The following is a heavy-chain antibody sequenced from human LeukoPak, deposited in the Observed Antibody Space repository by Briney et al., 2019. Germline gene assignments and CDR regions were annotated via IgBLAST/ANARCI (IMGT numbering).Heavy chain of an antibody. D-gene: IGHD3/OR15-3a*01. CDR1: GLTVSSNY. J-gene: IGHJ4*02. CDR2: ISWNGGRI. CDR3: AKDKDIGGVLDSPTFDS. Sequence: SLRLSCAASGLTVSSNYMSWVRQTPKKGLEWVSGISWNGGRIGYADSVKGRFTISRDTGKNSLYLQMNSLRTEDMGLYYCAKDKDIGGVLDSPTFDSWGQGTLVTVSS. V-gene: IGHV3-9*03.